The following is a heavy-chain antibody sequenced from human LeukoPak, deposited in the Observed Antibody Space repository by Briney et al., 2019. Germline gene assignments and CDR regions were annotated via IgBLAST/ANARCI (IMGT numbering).Heavy chain of an antibody. CDR3: AKDGDIVVVVAAYYFDY. Sequence: PGGSLRLSCAASGFTFSDYYMSWIRQAPGKGLEWVAFIRYDGSNKYYADSVKGRFTISRDNSKNTLYLQMNSLRAEDTAVYYCAKDGDIVVVVAAYYFDYWGQGTLVTVSS. D-gene: IGHD2-15*01. CDR1: GFTFSDYY. CDR2: IRYDGSNK. J-gene: IGHJ4*02. V-gene: IGHV3-30*02.